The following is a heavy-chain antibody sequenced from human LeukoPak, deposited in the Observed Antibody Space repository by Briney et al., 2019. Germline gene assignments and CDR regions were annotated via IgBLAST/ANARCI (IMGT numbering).Heavy chain of an antibody. V-gene: IGHV3-74*01. D-gene: IGHD2/OR15-2a*01. J-gene: IGHJ6*02. CDR2: ISTDGSST. CDR3: ASYLTSIPSGMDV. CDR1: GFTFSRYW. Sequence: GGSLRLSCAAPGFTFSRYWMHWLRQAPGKGPVWVSRISTDGSSTSYADSVKGRFTISRDNGKNTLYLQLNSLRAEDTAVYYCASYLTSIPSGMDVWGQGTTVTVSS.